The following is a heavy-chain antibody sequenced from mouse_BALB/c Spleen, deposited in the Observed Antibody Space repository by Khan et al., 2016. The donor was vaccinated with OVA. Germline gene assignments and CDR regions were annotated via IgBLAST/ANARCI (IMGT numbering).Heavy chain of an antibody. D-gene: IGHD1-2*01. Sequence: VELVESGGGLVQPGGSRKLSCAASGFTFSDYGMAWVRQAPGKGPEWVAFISDLAYTIYYADTVTGRFTISRENAKNTLYLEMSSRRAEDTAIYYCARGGGTAPFADWGLGTLVTVAA. J-gene: IGHJ3*01. CDR3: ARGGGTAPFAD. CDR2: ISDLAYTI. CDR1: GFTFSDYG. V-gene: IGHV5-15*02.